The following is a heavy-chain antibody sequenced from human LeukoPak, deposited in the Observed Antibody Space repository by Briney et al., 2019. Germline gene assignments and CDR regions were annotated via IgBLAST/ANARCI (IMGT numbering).Heavy chain of an antibody. CDR2: ISSSGSTI. V-gene: IGHV3-48*03. CDR3: ASRPYGFLGPFDC. CDR1: GSTFSYYE. D-gene: IGHD3/OR15-3a*01. Sequence: GGSLRLSCAVSGSTFSYYEINWVRQAPGKGLEWISYISSSGSTIYYADSVRGRFAISRGNAKNSLFLQMNSLRAEDTAVYFCASRPYGFLGPFDCWGLGTLVTVSS. J-gene: IGHJ4*02.